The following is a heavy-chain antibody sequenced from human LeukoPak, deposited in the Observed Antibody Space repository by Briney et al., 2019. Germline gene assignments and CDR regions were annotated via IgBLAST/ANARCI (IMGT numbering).Heavy chain of an antibody. CDR2: ISHSGST. D-gene: IGHD3-10*01. CDR1: GGSISSGGYL. CDR3: ARDLWFGEYNWFDP. V-gene: IGHV4-31*03. J-gene: IGHJ5*02. Sequence: PSQTLSLTCTVSGGSISSGGYLWSWVRQHPGKGLEWIGYISHSGSTYYNPSLKSRVTISLDTSKDRFSLRLSSVTAADTAVYYCARDLWFGEYNWFDPWGQGTLVTVSS.